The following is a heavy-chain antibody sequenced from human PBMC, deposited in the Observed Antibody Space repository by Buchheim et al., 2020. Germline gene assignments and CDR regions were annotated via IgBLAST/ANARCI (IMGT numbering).Heavy chain of an antibody. V-gene: IGHV1-8*01. Sequence: QVQLVQSGAEVKKPGASVKVSCKASGYTFTSYDINWVRQATGQGLEWMGWMNPNSGNTGYAQKFQGRVTMTRNTSISTAYMELSSLRSDDTAVYYCTRPYSGSYYFAYYYYGMDVCGQGTT. J-gene: IGHJ6*02. CDR1: GYTFTSYD. CDR3: TRPYSGSYYFAYYYYGMDV. CDR2: MNPNSGNT. D-gene: IGHD1-26*01.